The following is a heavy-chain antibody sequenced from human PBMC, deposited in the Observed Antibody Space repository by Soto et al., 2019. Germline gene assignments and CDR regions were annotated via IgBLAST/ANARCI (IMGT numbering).Heavy chain of an antibody. CDR1: GGTFSSYR. CDR3: VRDSGAKLSSS. J-gene: IGHJ4*02. Sequence: QVQLVQSGAEVKKPGSSVKVSCKASGGTFSSYRINWVRQAPGQGLEWVGGIVPIYRTADYAQKFQGRVTITADESARTYYMELRSLKSQDTAVYYCVRDSGAKLSSSWGQGTLVNVSS. V-gene: IGHV1-69*01. D-gene: IGHD6-13*01. CDR2: IVPIYRTA.